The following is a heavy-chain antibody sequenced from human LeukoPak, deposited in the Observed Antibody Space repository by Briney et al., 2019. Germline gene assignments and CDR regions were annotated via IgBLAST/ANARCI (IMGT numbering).Heavy chain of an antibody. D-gene: IGHD6-13*01. Sequence: ASVKVSCKASGYTFSSYPIHWVRQAPGQRLEWMGWINDGNGNTKYSQKFQGRITITRDTSASTAYMELSSLRSEDRAVYYCASSGAAAGTLGYWGQGTLVTVSS. J-gene: IGHJ4*02. CDR1: GYTFSSYP. CDR3: ASSGAAAGTLGY. CDR2: INDGNGNT. V-gene: IGHV1-3*01.